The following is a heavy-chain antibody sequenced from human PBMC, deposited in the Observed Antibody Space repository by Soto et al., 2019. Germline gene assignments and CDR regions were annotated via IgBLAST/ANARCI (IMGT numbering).Heavy chain of an antibody. V-gene: IGHV1-18*04. CDR2: ISTFNGNT. D-gene: IGHD4-17*01. CDR1: ASTFTGYT. Sequence: QVHLVQSGTEVKEPGASVKVSCKASASTFTGYTINWVRQAPGPGLEWMGWISTFNGNTQYAGNFEGRVTMTTNTSTTTAYMELTSLTFDATAVYFCARGTVTSGLWFGPWGQGTLVSVSS. J-gene: IGHJ5*02. CDR3: ARGTVTSGLWFGP.